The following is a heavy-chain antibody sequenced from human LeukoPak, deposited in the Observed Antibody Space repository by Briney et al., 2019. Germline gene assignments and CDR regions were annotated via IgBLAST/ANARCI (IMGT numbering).Heavy chain of an antibody. CDR3: ARLRWAAGDGYYFDY. CDR1: GYSFTTHW. J-gene: IGHJ4*02. V-gene: IGHV5-51*01. D-gene: IGHD6-13*01. CDR2: INLDDSDT. Sequence: ESLKISCKGSGYSFTTHWIGWVRQMTGKGLEWMGIINLDDSDTRYSPSFQGQVTISVDKSISTAYLQWSSLKASDTAMYYCARLRWAAGDGYYFDYWGQGTLVTVSS.